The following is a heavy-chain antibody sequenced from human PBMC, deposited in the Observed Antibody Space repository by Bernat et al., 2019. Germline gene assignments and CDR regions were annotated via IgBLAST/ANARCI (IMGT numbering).Heavy chain of an antibody. Sequence: QVQLVESGGGVVQPGRSLRLSCAASGFTFSSYGMHWVRQAPGKGLEWVAVIWYDGSNKYYADSVKGRFTISRDNSKNTLYLQMNSLRAEDTAVYYWAGDAGNYDFWSGYRGYFDYWGQGTLVTVSS. CDR1: GFTFSSYG. V-gene: IGHV3-33*01. CDR2: IWYDGSNK. D-gene: IGHD3-3*01. CDR3: AGDAGNYDFWSGYRGYFDY. J-gene: IGHJ4*02.